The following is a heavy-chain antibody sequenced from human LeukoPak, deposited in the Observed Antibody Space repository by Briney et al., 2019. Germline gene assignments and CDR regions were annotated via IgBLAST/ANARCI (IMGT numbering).Heavy chain of an antibody. J-gene: IGHJ4*02. V-gene: IGHV3-23*01. Sequence: GGSLRLSAAPSGVTFSNYVLIGVRQAPRKGLDWVSAITGSGGTTSYADSVKGRFTISRDNSRNTLYLQMNSLRAEDAAVYYCAKDREVSAARVYDYWGQGTLVTVSS. CDR1: GVTFSNYV. D-gene: IGHD2-2*01. CDR2: ITGSGGTT. CDR3: AKDREVSAARVYDY.